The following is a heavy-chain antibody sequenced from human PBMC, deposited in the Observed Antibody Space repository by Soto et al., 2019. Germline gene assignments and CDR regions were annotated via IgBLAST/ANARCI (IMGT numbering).Heavy chain of an antibody. CDR3: AKEEQYYDFWSGYYNDYYYGMDV. D-gene: IGHD3-3*01. CDR1: GFTFSSYG. J-gene: IGHJ6*02. Sequence: HPGGSLRLSCAASGFTFSSYGMHWVRQAPGKGLEWVAVISYDGSNKYYADSVKGRFTISRDNSKNTLYLQMNSLRAEDTAVYYCAKEEQYYDFWSGYYNDYYYGMDVWGQGTTVTVSS. V-gene: IGHV3-30*18. CDR2: ISYDGSNK.